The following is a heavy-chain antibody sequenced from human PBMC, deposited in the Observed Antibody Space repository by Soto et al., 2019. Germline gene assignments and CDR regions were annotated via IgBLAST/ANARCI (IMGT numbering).Heavy chain of an antibody. Sequence: QVQLIQSGAEVKKPGASVKVSCKVSGNSLTTLPMHWVRQAPGKGLEWMGYLDPEEGARVFAQSFQGRVTTTEDTSTDTAYMELSSLKSEDTAVYYCAAGVTTFDYWGQGTLVTVSS. CDR3: AAGVTTFDY. V-gene: IGHV1-24*01. D-gene: IGHD4-17*01. CDR2: LDPEEGAR. J-gene: IGHJ4*02. CDR1: GNSLTTLP.